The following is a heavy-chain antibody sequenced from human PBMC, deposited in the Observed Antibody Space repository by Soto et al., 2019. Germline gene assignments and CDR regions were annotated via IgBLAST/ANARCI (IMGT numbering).Heavy chain of an antibody. D-gene: IGHD6-13*01. V-gene: IGHV4-39*01. J-gene: IGHJ6*03. CDR3: ARAYSSSWGYYYYYYMDV. CDR1: GGSISSSSYY. Sequence: QLQLQESGPGLVKPSETLSLTCTVSGGSISSSSYYWGWIRQPPGKGLEWIGSIYYSGSTYYNPSLKSRVTISVDTAKNQFSLKLSSVTAADTAVYYCARAYSSSWGYYYYYYMDVWGKGTTVTVSS. CDR2: IYYSGST.